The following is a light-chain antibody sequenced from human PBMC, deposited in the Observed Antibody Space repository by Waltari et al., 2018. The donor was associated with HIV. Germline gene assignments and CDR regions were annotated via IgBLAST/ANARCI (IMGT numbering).Light chain of an antibody. CDR2: GAS. Sequence: IVMTQSPVTLSVSPGDRATLSCRTSQPVSSNLAWYQQKPGQAPRVLIHGASTRATGIPARFSGSGSGTEFTLTISSLQSEDFAVYYCQQYNDWPRTFGQGTKVEIK. CDR1: QPVSSN. V-gene: IGKV3-15*01. CDR3: QQYNDWPRT. J-gene: IGKJ1*01.